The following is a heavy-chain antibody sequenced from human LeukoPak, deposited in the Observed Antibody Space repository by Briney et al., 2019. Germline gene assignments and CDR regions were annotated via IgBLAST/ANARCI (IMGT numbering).Heavy chain of an antibody. CDR1: GFTFSSYS. CDR2: ISSSSSYI. J-gene: IGHJ4*02. CDR3: ARGQLWIDY. V-gene: IGHV3-21*01. D-gene: IGHD5-18*01. Sequence: GGSLRLSCAASGFTFSSYSMNWVRQAPGKGLEWVSSISSSSSYIYYADSVRGRFTISRDNSKNTLYLQMNSLGPEDTAVYYCARGQLWIDYWGQGTLVTVSS.